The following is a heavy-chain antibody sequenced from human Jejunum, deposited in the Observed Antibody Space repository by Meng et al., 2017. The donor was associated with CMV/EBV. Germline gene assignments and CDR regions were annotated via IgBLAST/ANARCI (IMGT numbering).Heavy chain of an antibody. J-gene: IGHJ5*01. Sequence: EVQLVESGGGLVRPGGSLSLSCADSGFTFSDYWMHWVRQAPGEGPVWVSRIDTHGTVTSYAESVRGRFTISRDNSKNTLYLQMNDLRAGDSGVYYCVRDLVGNRDSWGHGTLVTVSS. V-gene: IGHV3-74*03. D-gene: IGHD1-14*01. CDR1: GFTFSDYW. CDR3: VRDLVGNRDS. CDR2: IDTHGTVT.